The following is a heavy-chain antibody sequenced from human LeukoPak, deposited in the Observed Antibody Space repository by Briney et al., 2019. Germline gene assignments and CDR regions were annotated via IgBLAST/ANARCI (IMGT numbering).Heavy chain of an antibody. CDR3: ASRRGYCSGGSCYSPYYYYMDV. Sequence: SVKVSCKASGGTFSSYAISWVRQAPGQGLEWMGGIIPIFGTANYAQKFQGRVTITADKSTSTAYMELSSLGSEDTAVYYCASRRGYCSGGSCYSPYYYYMDVWGKGTTVTVSS. V-gene: IGHV1-69*06. CDR2: IIPIFGTA. J-gene: IGHJ6*03. CDR1: GGTFSSYA. D-gene: IGHD2-15*01.